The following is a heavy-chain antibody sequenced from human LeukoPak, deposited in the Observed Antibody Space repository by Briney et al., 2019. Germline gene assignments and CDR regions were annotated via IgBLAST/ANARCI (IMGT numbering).Heavy chain of an antibody. V-gene: IGHV4-39*01. D-gene: IGHD5-18*01. CDR3: ARHPIQLWVDRRPNWFDP. CDR2: IYYSGST. Sequence: SETLSLTCTVSGGSISSSSYYWGWIRQPPGKGLEWIGSIYYSGSTYYNPSLKSRVTISVDTSKNQFSLKLSSVTAADTAVYYCARHPIQLWVDRRPNWFDPWGQGTLVTVSS. J-gene: IGHJ5*02. CDR1: GGSISSSSYY.